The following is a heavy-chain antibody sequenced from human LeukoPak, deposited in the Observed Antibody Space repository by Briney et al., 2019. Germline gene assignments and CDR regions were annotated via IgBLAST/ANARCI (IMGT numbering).Heavy chain of an antibody. CDR3: ARATYYYGSGSYYGDY. J-gene: IGHJ4*02. CDR1: GFTFSSYE. CDR2: ISSSGSTI. D-gene: IGHD3-10*01. Sequence: GGSLRLSCAASGFTFSSYEMNWVRQAPGKGLEWVSYISSSGSTIYYADSVKGRFTISRDNAKNSLYLQMNSLRAEDTAVYYCARATYYYGSGSYYGDYWGQGTLVTVSS. V-gene: IGHV3-48*03.